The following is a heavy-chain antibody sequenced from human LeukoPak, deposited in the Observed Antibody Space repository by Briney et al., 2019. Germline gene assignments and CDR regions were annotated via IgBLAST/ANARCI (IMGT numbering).Heavy chain of an antibody. D-gene: IGHD3-10*01. CDR2: ISAYNGNT. Sequence: ASVKVSCKASGYTFTSYGISWVRQAPGQGLEWMGWISAYNGNTNYAQKLQGRVTMTTDTSTSTAYMELRSLRSDDTAVYYCAITPIYYGSGSYSVYWGQGTLVNLSS. CDR3: AITPIYYGSGSYSVY. CDR1: GYTFTSYG. V-gene: IGHV1-18*01. J-gene: IGHJ4*02.